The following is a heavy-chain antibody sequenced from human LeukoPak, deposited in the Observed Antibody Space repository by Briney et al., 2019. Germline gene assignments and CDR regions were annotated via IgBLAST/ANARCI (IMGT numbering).Heavy chain of an antibody. CDR3: ALPGGGYSGYGLD. Sequence: ASVKVSCKASGGNFSDYSINWVRQAPGQGLEWMGGFIPVFRTSNYAQKFQDRVTITADKSTSTAYMELSSLRSEDTAVYYCALPGGGYSGYGLDWGQGTLVTVSS. D-gene: IGHD5-12*01. CDR2: FIPVFRTS. J-gene: IGHJ4*02. CDR1: GGNFSDYS. V-gene: IGHV1-69*06.